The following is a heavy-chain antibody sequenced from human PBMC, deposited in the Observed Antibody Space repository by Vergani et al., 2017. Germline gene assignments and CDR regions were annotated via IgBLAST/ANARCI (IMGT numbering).Heavy chain of an antibody. CDR3: ARDLGFGELFGEGRAFDI. CDR1: GGSISSSNW. CDR2: IYHSGST. Sequence: QVQLQESGPGLVKPPGTLSLTCAVSGGSISSSNWWSWVRQPPGKGLEWIGEIYHSGSTNYNPSLKSRVTIAVDKSKNQFSLKLSSVTAADTAVYYCARDLGFGELFGEGRAFDIWGQGTMVTVSS. J-gene: IGHJ3*02. V-gene: IGHV4-4*03. D-gene: IGHD3-10*01.